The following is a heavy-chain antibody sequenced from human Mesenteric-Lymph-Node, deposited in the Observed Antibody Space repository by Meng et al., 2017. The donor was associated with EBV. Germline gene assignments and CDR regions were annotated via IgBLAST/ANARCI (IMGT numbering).Heavy chain of an antibody. Sequence: QWQLRVWGPCMWRPSETSSLTCSVSVDSVNSATYCWSWIRKPPGRGLEWIASVHSTGSTNYNPSLMSRVTISLDTSKSQFSLTLTYVTAADTAVYYCASQGYYDSGAWGDYFDYWGQGSLVTVSS. D-gene: IGHD3-22*01. CDR1: VDSVNSATYC. CDR2: VHSTGST. CDR3: ASQGYYDSGAWGDYFDY. V-gene: IGHV4-61*01. J-gene: IGHJ4*02.